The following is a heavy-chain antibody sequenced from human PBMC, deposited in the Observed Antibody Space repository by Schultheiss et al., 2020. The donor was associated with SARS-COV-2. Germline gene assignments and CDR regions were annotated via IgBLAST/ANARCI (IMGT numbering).Heavy chain of an antibody. Sequence: SETLSLTCAVYGGSFSGYYWSWIRQPAGKGLEWIGRIYSSGSSNHNPSLKSRVTISVDKSKNQFSLKLSSVTAADTAVYYCASYRGSCLDVWGQGTTVTVSS. CDR3: ASYRGSCLDV. CDR1: GGSFSGYY. V-gene: IGHV4-59*10. D-gene: IGHD2-15*01. CDR2: IYSSGSS. J-gene: IGHJ6*02.